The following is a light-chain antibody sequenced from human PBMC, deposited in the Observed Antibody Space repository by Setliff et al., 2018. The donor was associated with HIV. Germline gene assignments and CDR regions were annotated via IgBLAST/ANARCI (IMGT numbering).Light chain of an antibody. CDR2: WAS. CDR1: QSVLYNSNNKNH. J-gene: IGKJ3*01. CDR3: QQYYSIPFT. V-gene: IGKV4-1*01. Sequence: DIVMTQSPGSLAVSLGERATVNCKSSQSVLYNSNNKNHLAWYQQKPGQPPKLLIYWASARESGVPDRFNGSGSGTDFTPTISSLQAEDVAVYYCQQYYSIPFTFGPGT.